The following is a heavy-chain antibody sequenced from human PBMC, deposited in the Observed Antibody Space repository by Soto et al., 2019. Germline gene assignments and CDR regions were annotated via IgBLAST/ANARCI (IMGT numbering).Heavy chain of an antibody. Sequence: GASVKVSCKASGYTFTSYYMHWVRQAPGQGLEWKGIINPSGGSTSYAQKFQGRVTMTRDTSTSTVYMELSSLRSEDTAVYYCARGLGIFGVVTPPYYFDYWGQGTLVTVSS. CDR1: GYTFTSYY. J-gene: IGHJ4*02. V-gene: IGHV1-46*03. CDR3: ARGLGIFGVVTPPYYFDY. D-gene: IGHD3-3*01. CDR2: INPSGGST.